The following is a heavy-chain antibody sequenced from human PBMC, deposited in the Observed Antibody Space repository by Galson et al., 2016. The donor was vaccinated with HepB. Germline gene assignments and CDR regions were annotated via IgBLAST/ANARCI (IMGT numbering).Heavy chain of an antibody. Sequence: SLRLSCAASGFNISSNYTYWVRQAPEKGLEWVSVLYSGGITYYADSVKGRFTISRDNSKNTLYLQMDSLRGDDTAVYYWARDGCGGGACYLDFWGPGTLVTVSS. J-gene: IGHJ4*02. CDR3: ARDGCGGGACYLDF. CDR1: GFNISSNY. V-gene: IGHV3-53*01. CDR2: LYSGGIT. D-gene: IGHD2-21*02.